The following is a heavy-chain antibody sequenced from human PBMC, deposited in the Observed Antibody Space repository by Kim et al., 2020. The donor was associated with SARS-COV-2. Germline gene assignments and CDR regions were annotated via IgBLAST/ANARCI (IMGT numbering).Heavy chain of an antibody. D-gene: IGHD2-2*01. CDR3: ARHSRIVVVPAAILA. J-gene: IGHJ4*02. V-gene: IGHV4-39*01. Sequence: PSLKSRVTISVDTSKNQFSLKRSSVTAADMAVYYCARHSRIVVVPAAILAWGQGTLVTVSS.